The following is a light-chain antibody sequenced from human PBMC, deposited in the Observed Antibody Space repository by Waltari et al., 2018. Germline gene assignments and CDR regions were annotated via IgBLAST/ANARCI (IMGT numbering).Light chain of an antibody. J-gene: IGLJ1*01. Sequence: QSVLTQPPSVSGAPGQRVTIPCTGSSSHIGAGYDVPWYQPLPGRAPKLLIPGNDKRPSGVPDRFSGSKSGTSGSLAIAGLQADDETDYYCQSYDSSLSGHVFGTGTKVTVL. CDR3: QSYDSSLSGHV. CDR1: SSHIGAGYD. CDR2: GND. V-gene: IGLV1-40*01.